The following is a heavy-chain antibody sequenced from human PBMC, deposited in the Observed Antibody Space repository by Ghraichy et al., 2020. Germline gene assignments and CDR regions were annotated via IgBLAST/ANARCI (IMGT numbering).Heavy chain of an antibody. CDR1: GGSISSYY. D-gene: IGHD4-17*01. V-gene: IGHV4-59*08. CDR3: ARHPYDYGDYGWYFDL. Sequence: SQTLSLTCTVSGGSISSYYWSWIRQPPGKGLEWIGYIYYSGSTNYNPSLKSRVTISVDTSKNQFSLKLSSVTAADTAVYYCARHPYDYGDYGWYFDLWGRGTLVTVSS. J-gene: IGHJ2*01. CDR2: IYYSGST.